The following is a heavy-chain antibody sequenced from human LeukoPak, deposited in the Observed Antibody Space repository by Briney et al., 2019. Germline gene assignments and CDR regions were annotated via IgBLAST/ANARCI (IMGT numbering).Heavy chain of an antibody. CDR1: GYTFTAYY. CDR2: INPNSGDT. CDR3: ARGPHPAYYYMDV. Sequence: GASVKVSCKASGYTFTAYYMHWVRRAPGQGLEWMGWINPNSGDTKYPQKFQGRVTMTRDTAISTAYMELSSLISDDTAVYYCARGPHPAYYYMDVWGKGTTVTVSS. J-gene: IGHJ6*03. D-gene: IGHD2-15*01. V-gene: IGHV1-2*02.